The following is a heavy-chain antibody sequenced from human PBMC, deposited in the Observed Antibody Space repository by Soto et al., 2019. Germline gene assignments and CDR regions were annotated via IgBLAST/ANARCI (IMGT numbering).Heavy chain of an antibody. CDR2: INSDGSST. V-gene: IGHV3-74*01. Sequence: EVQLVESGGGLVQPGGSLRLSCAASGFTFSSYWMHWVRQAPGKGLVWVSRINSDGSSTSYADSVKGRFTISRDNANNTLYLQMNSLRAEDTAVYYCARVPGYSRVVDYWGQGTLVTVSS. CDR3: ARVPGYSRVVDY. CDR1: GFTFSSYW. D-gene: IGHD6-13*01. J-gene: IGHJ4*02.